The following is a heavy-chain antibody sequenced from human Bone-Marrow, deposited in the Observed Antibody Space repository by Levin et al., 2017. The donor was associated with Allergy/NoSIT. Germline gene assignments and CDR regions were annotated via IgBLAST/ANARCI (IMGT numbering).Heavy chain of an antibody. V-gene: IGHV3-30*03. J-gene: IGHJ4*02. CDR1: GFSFQTYG. Sequence: GESLKISCAASGFSFQTYGMHWVRQAPGKGLEWVAVISFDGSNKYFVDSVKGRFSLSRDNSKNTLFLQMNSLRAEDTGVYYWSGTSDTSGDSPQYWGRGTRVIVSS. CDR2: ISFDGSNK. D-gene: IGHD2-21*01. CDR3: SGTSDTSGDSPQY.